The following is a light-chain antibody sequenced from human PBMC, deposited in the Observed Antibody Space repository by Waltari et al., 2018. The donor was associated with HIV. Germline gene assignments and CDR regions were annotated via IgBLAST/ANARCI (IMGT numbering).Light chain of an antibody. CDR1: TNDIGLYDL. V-gene: IGLV2-14*01. Sequence: QSALTQPASASGSPGQSITISCTGDTNDIGLYDLVSWYQKYPGKAPQLIIYGVNTRPSGISNRFSGSRSGNTASLTISALHGDDEADYYCSSYTDSDTLLFGGGTKLTVL. CDR2: GVN. J-gene: IGLJ2*01. CDR3: SSYTDSDTLL.